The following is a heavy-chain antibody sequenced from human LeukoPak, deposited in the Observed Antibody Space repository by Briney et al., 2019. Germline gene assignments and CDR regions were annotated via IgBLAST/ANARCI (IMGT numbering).Heavy chain of an antibody. V-gene: IGHV1-2*02. Sequence: GASVKVSCKASGYTFTGYYMHWVRQAPGQGLEWMGWINPNSGDTNYPQRFQGRVTLTRDTSINTAYMELSGLRSDDTAVYYCARVHRKYDSSGSLSPDWGQGTLVTVSS. CDR2: INPNSGDT. J-gene: IGHJ4*02. D-gene: IGHD3-22*01. CDR1: GYTFTGYY. CDR3: ARVHRKYDSSGSLSPD.